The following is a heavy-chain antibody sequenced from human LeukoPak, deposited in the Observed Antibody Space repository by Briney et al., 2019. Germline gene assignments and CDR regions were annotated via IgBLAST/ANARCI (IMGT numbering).Heavy chain of an antibody. CDR2: IYYSGTT. D-gene: IGHD3-22*01. V-gene: IGHV4-31*03. J-gene: IGHJ4*02. CDR1: GGSISSGGHF. Sequence: PQTLSLTCTVSGGSISSGGHFWSWIRQHPGKGLEWIGYIYYSGTTYYNPSLKSRVTISVDTSKNQFSLKLSSVTAADTAVYYCARHDSSGQFDYWGQGTLVTVSS. CDR3: ARHDSSGQFDY.